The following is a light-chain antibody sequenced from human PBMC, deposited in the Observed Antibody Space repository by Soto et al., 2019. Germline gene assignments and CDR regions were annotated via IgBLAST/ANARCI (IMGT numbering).Light chain of an antibody. CDR1: DSNIGNNS. V-gene: IGLV1-51*01. CDR2: DTS. Sequence: QSVLTQPPSVSAAPGQKVTISCSGSDSNIGNNSVSSYQQLPGTAPKFLIYDTSERPSGIPDRFSASKSGTSATLGITGLQTGDEADYYCGSWDSALSVVLFGGGTKLTVL. CDR3: GSWDSALSVVL. J-gene: IGLJ2*01.